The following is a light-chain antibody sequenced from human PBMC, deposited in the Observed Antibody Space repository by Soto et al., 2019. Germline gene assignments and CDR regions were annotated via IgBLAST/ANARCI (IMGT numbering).Light chain of an antibody. CDR1: QSVSSN. V-gene: IGKV3-15*01. CDR2: DAS. Sequence: EVVMTQSPATLSVSPGERATFSCRASQSVSSNLAWYQQKPGQAPRLFIYDASTRATGIPARFSGSGSGTEFTLTISSLQSEDFAVYYCQQYNSWPETFGQGTKVDIK. J-gene: IGKJ1*01. CDR3: QQYNSWPET.